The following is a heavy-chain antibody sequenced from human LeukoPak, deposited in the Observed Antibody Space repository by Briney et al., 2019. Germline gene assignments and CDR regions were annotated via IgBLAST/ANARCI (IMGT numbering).Heavy chain of an antibody. CDR3: ARGSHSSKCFDY. CDR1: GFTMSGNA. Sequence: GGSLRLSCAGSGFTMSGNAMSWVRQAPGKGLEWVSAIEGSVDKTHYADSVKGRFTISRDNAKNSLYLQMNSLRAEDTAVYYCARGSHSSKCFDYWGQGTLVTVSS. V-gene: IGHV3-23*01. D-gene: IGHD6-13*01. CDR2: IEGSVDKT. J-gene: IGHJ4*02.